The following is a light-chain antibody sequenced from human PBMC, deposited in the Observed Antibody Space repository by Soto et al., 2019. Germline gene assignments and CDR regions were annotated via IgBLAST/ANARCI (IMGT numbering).Light chain of an antibody. V-gene: IGKV1-8*01. CDR3: QQDNKWLRT. CDR1: QGISSY. J-gene: IGKJ1*01. CDR2: ATS. Sequence: AIRMTQSPSSLSAYTGHRVTITCRASQGISSYLAWFQQKPGRPPKLLMSATSTLQSDVPSRFSGSGSGTEFTLTISSLQSEDFAVYYCQQDNKWLRTFGQGTKVDI.